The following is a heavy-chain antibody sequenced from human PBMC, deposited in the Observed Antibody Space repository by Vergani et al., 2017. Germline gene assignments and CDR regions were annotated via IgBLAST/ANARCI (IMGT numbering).Heavy chain of an antibody. J-gene: IGHJ4*01. CDR3: ARAYGRYDWFDY. CDR1: GFIFSTYA. D-gene: IGHD1-20*01. V-gene: IGHV3-23*01. CDR2: ISASGAPT. Sequence: EVQLLESGGDLVQPGGSLRLSCTASGFIFSTYAMSWVRQAPGKGLEWVFGISASGAPTYYAGSVKGRVTISRDNSKNTLYLQMNSLRVEDTAVYYCARAYGRYDWFDYWGQRTLVTVSS.